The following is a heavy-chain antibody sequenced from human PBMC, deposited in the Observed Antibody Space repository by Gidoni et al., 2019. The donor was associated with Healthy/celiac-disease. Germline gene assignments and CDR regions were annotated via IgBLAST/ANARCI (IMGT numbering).Heavy chain of an antibody. V-gene: IGHV3-30*03. CDR2: ISYDGSNK. D-gene: IGHD6-19*01. CDR1: GFTFSSYG. Sequence: QVQLVASGGGVVQPGRSLRLSCAASGFTFSSYGMHWVRQAPGKGLAWVAVISYDGSNKYYADSVKGRFTISRDNSKNTRYLQMNSLRAEDTAVYYCAREIIAVAGRRFDYWGQGTLVTVSS. J-gene: IGHJ4*02. CDR3: AREIIAVAGRRFDY.